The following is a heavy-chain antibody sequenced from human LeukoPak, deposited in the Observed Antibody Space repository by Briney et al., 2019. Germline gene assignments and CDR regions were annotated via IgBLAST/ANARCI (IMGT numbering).Heavy chain of an antibody. CDR2: ISQNGDS. V-gene: IGHV4-34*01. CDR3: ARALGAFDI. J-gene: IGHJ3*02. CDR1: GGSLSF. Sequence: PSETLSLTCGVSGGSLSFWSWIRQSPGKGLEWIAEISQNGDSNYNMSLKSRVTISLDKSKNQVSLKLNPVTAADTAVYYCARALGAFDIWGQGTMVTVSS.